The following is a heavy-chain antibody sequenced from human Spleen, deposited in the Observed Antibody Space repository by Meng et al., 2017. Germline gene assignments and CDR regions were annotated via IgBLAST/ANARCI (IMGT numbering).Heavy chain of an antibody. D-gene: IGHD4-11*01. Sequence: QGQLHEWGAGLLKPSETLSLPCVVSGGSFSDYYWSWIRQPPGKGLEWIGEINHSGSTNYNPSLESRATISVDTSQNNLSLKLSSVTAADSAVYYCARGPTTMAHDFDYWGQGTLVTVSS. CDR1: GGSFSDYY. CDR2: INHSGST. V-gene: IGHV4-34*01. J-gene: IGHJ4*02. CDR3: ARGPTTMAHDFDY.